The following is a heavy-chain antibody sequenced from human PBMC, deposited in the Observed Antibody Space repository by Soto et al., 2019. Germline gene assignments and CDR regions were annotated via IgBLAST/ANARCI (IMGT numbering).Heavy chain of an antibody. Sequence: EVQLVESGGGLVQPGGSLRLSCAASGFTFRTYWLSWFRQVPGKGLEWVANINLDGSEKNYVDSVKGRFTISRDNARNSLYLQMSSLRAEDTVLYYCARDGSTSWYSYDYHGMDVWGQGTTVTVSS. CDR1: GFTFRTYW. CDR3: ARDGSTSWYSYDYHGMDV. V-gene: IGHV3-7*05. J-gene: IGHJ6*02. D-gene: IGHD5-18*01. CDR2: INLDGSEK.